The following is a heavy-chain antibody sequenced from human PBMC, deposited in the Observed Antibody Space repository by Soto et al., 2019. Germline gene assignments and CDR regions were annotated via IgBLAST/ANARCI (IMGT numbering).Heavy chain of an antibody. CDR3: AINEGRDVSTFDY. V-gene: IGHV1-69*01. CDR2: IIPIFGTA. J-gene: IGHJ4*02. CDR1: GGIFTRYD. D-gene: IGHD3-10*02. Sequence: QVQLVQSGAEVKTPGSSVKVSCKASGGIFTRYDIRWVRQAPGQGLEWMGAIIPIFGTANYAKKFQGRATITADAPTSRDYMELSSLRSEDTAMYYCAINEGRDVSTFDYWGQGTLVTVSS.